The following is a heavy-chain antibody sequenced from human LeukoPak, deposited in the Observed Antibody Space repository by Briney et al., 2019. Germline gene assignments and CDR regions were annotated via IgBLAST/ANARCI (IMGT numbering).Heavy chain of an antibody. Sequence: ASVRVSCKASGYTFTGYDIHWVRQATGQGLEWMGWMNPYTGDTGYAQKFQGRVTMTRNTSIDTAYMELSGLRSEDTAVYYCTRGSLSGSSRDYWGQGTLVTVSS. CDR1: GYTFTGYD. V-gene: IGHV1-8*01. CDR2: MNPYTGDT. CDR3: TRGSLSGSSRDY. D-gene: IGHD1-26*01. J-gene: IGHJ4*02.